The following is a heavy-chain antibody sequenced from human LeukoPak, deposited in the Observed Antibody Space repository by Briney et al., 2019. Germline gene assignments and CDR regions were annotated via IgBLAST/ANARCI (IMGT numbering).Heavy chain of an antibody. CDR3: ARDSWGILTGYGGGDFDY. D-gene: IGHD3-9*01. Sequence: ASVKYSYKASGYSFTNYAMNWVRQAPGQGVEWMGWINPSSGGTNYAQKFQGRVTMTRDTSIRTAYMEVSRLRSDDTAVYYCARDSWGILTGYGGGDFDYWGQGTLVTVSS. J-gene: IGHJ4*02. V-gene: IGHV1-2*02. CDR1: GYSFTNYA. CDR2: INPSSGGT.